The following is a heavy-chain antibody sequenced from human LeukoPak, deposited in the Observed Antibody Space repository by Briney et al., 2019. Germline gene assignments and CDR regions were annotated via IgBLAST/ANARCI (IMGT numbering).Heavy chain of an antibody. J-gene: IGHJ4*02. CDR1: GGSISSGGYY. V-gene: IGHV4-61*08. D-gene: IGHD6-19*01. Sequence: SETLSLTCTISGGSISSGGYYWNWIRQHPGKGLEWIGYIYYTGSSNYNPSLKSRVSISVDTSKKQFSLNLNSVTAADTAVYYCARGVGVAGRYFDYWGQGTQVTVSS. CDR3: ARGVGVAGRYFDY. CDR2: IYYTGSS.